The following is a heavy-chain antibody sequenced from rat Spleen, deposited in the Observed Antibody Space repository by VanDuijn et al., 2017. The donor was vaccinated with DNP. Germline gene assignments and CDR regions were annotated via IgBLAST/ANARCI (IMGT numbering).Heavy chain of an antibody. CDR3: VSRPPPTRGPFDY. Sequence: EVQLVESGGGLVQPGRSLRLSCTASGFTFSDYYMAWVRQAPTRGLEWVASISTGGGNIDSRDSVKGRFTISRDNPKSTLYLQMDSLRSEDTATYYCVSRPPPTRGPFDYWGQGVMVTVSS. D-gene: IGHD1-4*01. V-gene: IGHV5-25*01. CDR1: GFTFSDYY. J-gene: IGHJ2*01. CDR2: ISTGGGNI.